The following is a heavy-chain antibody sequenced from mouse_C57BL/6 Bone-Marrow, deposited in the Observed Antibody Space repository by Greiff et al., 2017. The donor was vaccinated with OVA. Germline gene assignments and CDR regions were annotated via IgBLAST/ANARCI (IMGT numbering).Heavy chain of an antibody. Sequence: VQLQQPGAELVMPGASVKLSCKASGYTFTSYWMHWVKQRPGQGLEWIGEIDPSDSYTNYNQKFKGKSTLTVDKSSSTAYMQLSSLTSEDSAVYYCALYDYDVGYAMDYWGQGTSVTVSS. CDR2: IDPSDSYT. D-gene: IGHD2-4*01. J-gene: IGHJ4*01. CDR1: GYTFTSYW. V-gene: IGHV1-69*01. CDR3: ALYDYDVGYAMDY.